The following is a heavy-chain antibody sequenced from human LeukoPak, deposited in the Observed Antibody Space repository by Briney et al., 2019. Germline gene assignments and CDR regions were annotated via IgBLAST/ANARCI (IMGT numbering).Heavy chain of an antibody. CDR3: AKRGVVIRVVLVGFHKEAYYFDS. J-gene: IGHJ4*02. CDR2: ISASGGTT. D-gene: IGHD3-10*01. CDR1: GITLSNYG. Sequence: VGSLRLSCAVSGITLSNYGMSWVRQAPGKGLEWVAGISASGGTTNYADSVKGRFSISRDNPKNTLYLQMNSLRAEDTAVYFCAKRGVVIRVVLVGFHKEAYYFDSWGQGALVTVSS. V-gene: IGHV3-23*01.